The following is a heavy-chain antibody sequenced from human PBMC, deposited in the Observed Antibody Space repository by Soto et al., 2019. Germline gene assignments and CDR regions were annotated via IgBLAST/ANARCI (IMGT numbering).Heavy chain of an antibody. CDR1: GGSVSSGSYY. J-gene: IGHJ5*02. V-gene: IGHV4-61*01. CDR3: ARDRGNWFDP. Sequence: QVQLQESGPGLVKPSETLSLTCTVSGGSVSSGSYYWSWIRQPPGKGLEWIGYIYYSGSTNYNPSHKSRVNISVDTSKNQFSLKLSSVTAADTAVYYCARDRGNWFDPWGQGTLVTVSS. CDR2: IYYSGST.